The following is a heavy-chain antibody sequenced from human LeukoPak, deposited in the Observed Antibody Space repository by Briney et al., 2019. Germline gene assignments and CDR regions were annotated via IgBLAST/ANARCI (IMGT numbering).Heavy chain of an antibody. CDR2: IYYSGST. D-gene: IGHD3-22*01. V-gene: IGHV4-39*01. CDR3: ARLDSSGYYSVDY. CDR1: GGSISSSSYY. J-gene: IGHJ4*02. Sequence: PSETLSLTCTVSGGSISSSSYYWGWIRQPPGKGLEWIESIYYSGSTYYNPSLKSRVTISVDTSKNQFSLKLSSVTAADTAVYYCARLDSSGYYSVDYWGQGTLVTVSS.